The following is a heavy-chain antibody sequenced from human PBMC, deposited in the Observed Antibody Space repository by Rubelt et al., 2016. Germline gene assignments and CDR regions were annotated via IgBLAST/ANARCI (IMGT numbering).Heavy chain of an antibody. CDR3: ARPETIYDSSGYYRYYFDY. V-gene: IGHV3-48*01. J-gene: IGHJ4*02. CDR1: GFTFSSYS. Sequence: EVQLVESGGGLVQPGGSLRLSCAASGFTFSSYSMNWVRQAPGKGLEWVSYISSSSRTIYYADSVKGRFTISRDNAKNSLDLQMNSLRAEDTAVYYWARPETIYDSSGYYRYYFDYWGQGTLVTVSS. CDR2: ISSSSRTI. D-gene: IGHD3-22*01.